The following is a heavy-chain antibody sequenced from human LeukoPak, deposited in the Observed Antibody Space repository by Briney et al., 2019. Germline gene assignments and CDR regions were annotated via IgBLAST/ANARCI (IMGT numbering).Heavy chain of an antibody. D-gene: IGHD3-10*01. CDR2: ISYDGSNK. Sequence: QPGRSLRLSCAASGFTFSSYGMHWVRQAPGKGLEWVAVISYDGSNKYYADSVKGRFTISRDNSKNTLYLQMNSLRAEDTAVYYCARGIWFPNGYFDYWGQGTLVTVSS. J-gene: IGHJ4*02. V-gene: IGHV3-30*19. CDR3: ARGIWFPNGYFDY. CDR1: GFTFSSYG.